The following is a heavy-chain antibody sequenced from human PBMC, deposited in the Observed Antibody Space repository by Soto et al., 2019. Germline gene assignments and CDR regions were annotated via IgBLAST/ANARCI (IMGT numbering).Heavy chain of an antibody. Sequence: GGSLRLSCAASGFTFSSYSMNWVRQAPGKGLEWVSSISSSSSYIYYADSVKGRFTISRDKRKKPLYLQMNSLRAEDTAVYYCARDRVRFLEWDYFDYWGQGTLVTVSS. J-gene: IGHJ4*02. V-gene: IGHV3-21*01. CDR1: GFTFSSYS. D-gene: IGHD3-3*01. CDR3: ARDRVRFLEWDYFDY. CDR2: ISSSSSYI.